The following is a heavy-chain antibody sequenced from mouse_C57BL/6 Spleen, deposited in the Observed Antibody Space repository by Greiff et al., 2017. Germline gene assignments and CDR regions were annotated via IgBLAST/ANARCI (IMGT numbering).Heavy chain of an antibody. J-gene: IGHJ3*01. Sequence: QVQLQQPGAELVKPGASVKVSCKASGYTFTSYWMHWVKQRPGQGLEWIGRIHPSDSDTNYNQKFKGKATLTVDKSSSPADMQLSSLTSEDSAVYYWAILVVGREWFAYWGQGTLVTVAA. CDR1: GYTFTSYW. CDR3: AILVVGREWFAY. V-gene: IGHV1-74*01. CDR2: IHPSDSDT. D-gene: IGHD1-1*01.